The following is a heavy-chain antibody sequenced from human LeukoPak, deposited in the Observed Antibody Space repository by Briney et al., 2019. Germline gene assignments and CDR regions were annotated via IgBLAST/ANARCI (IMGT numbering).Heavy chain of an antibody. CDR3: ARDPPRYDSSGYYPHYYMDV. V-gene: IGHV3-30*04. CDR2: ISYDGSNK. CDR1: GFTFSSYA. Sequence: GGSLRLSCAASGFTFSSYAMHWVRQAPGKGLEWVAVISYDGSNKYYADSVKGRFTISRDNSKNTLYLQMNSLRAEDTAVYYCARDPPRYDSSGYYPHYYMDVWGKGTTVTVSS. J-gene: IGHJ6*03. D-gene: IGHD3-22*01.